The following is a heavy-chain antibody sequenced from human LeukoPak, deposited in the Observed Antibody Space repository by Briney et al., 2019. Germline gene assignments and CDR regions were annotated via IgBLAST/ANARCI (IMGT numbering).Heavy chain of an antibody. CDR2: MNPNSGNT. J-gene: IGHJ3*02. Sequence: ASVKVSCKASGGTFSSYALSWVRQAPGQGLEWMGWMNPNSGNTGYAQKFQGRVTMTRNTSISTAYMELSSLRSEDTAVYYCASTTTVTTNAFDIWGQGTMVTVSS. CDR3: ASTTTVTTNAFDI. D-gene: IGHD4-17*01. V-gene: IGHV1-8*02. CDR1: GGTFSSYA.